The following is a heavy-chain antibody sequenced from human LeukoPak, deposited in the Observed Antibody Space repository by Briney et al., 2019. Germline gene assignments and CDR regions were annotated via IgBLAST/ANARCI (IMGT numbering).Heavy chain of an antibody. D-gene: IGHD3-22*01. V-gene: IGHV3-23*01. CDR1: GFSFSNYA. Sequence: GGSLRLSCAASGFSFSNYAMSWVRQAPGKGLEWVSGLLSSGASTYYADSVKGRFTISRDNSKNTLFLLMDSLRDDDTAVYYCAKAHDSSGYILRDSDYWGQGTLVTVSS. J-gene: IGHJ4*02. CDR3: AKAHDSSGYILRDSDY. CDR2: LLSSGAST.